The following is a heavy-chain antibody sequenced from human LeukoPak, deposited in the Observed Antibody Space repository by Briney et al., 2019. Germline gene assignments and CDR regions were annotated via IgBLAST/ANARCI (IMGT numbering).Heavy chain of an antibody. CDR2: IYSGGST. Sequence: PGGSLRLSCAASGFTLSSYWMTWVRQAPGKGLEWVSVIYSGGSTYYADSVKGRFTISRDNSKNTLYLQMNSLRAEDTAVYYCARGGGITIFGGEFDYWGQGTLVTVSS. D-gene: IGHD3-3*01. CDR1: GFTLSSYW. CDR3: ARGGGITIFGGEFDY. J-gene: IGHJ4*02. V-gene: IGHV3-53*01.